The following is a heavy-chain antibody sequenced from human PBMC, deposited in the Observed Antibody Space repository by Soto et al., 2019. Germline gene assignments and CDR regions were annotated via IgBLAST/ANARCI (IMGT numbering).Heavy chain of an antibody. CDR1: GGSINNYY. J-gene: IGHJ6*02. CDR2: IYYSGST. V-gene: IGHV4-59*01. CDR3: ARDPSIVVVTGRLYYYGMDV. D-gene: IGHD2-21*02. Sequence: PSETLSLTCTVSGGSINNYYWSWIRQPPGKGLEWIGYIYYSGSTNYNSSLKSRVTISVDTSKNQFSLKLSSVTAADTAVYYCARDPSIVVVTGRLYYYGMDVWGQGTTVTVSS.